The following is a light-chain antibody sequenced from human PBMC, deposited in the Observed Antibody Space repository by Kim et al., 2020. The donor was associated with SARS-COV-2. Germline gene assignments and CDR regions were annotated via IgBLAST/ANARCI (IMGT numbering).Light chain of an antibody. Sequence: GSPGQPASITCSGDKLGDKYACWYQQKPGQSPVLVIYQDSKRPSGIPERFSGSNSGNTATLTISGTQAMDQADYYCQAWDSSTVVFGGGTQLTVL. CDR2: QDS. J-gene: IGLJ2*01. V-gene: IGLV3-1*01. CDR1: KLGDKY. CDR3: QAWDSSTVV.